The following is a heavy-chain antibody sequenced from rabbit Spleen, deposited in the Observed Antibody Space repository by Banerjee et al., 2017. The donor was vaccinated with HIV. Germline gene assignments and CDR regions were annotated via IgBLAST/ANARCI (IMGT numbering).Heavy chain of an antibody. D-gene: IGHD1-1*01. CDR1: GFDFSSSYY. V-gene: IGHV1S45*01. CDR2: INTATAKG. J-gene: IGHJ4*01. Sequence: QEQLVESGGGLVQPEGSLTLTCKAAGFDFSSSYYMCWVRQAPGKGLEWIGCINTATAKGVYATWAKGRFTISRTSSTTVTLQMTSLTAADTATYFCARDLTSVIGWNFNLWGQGTLVTVS. CDR3: ARDLTSVIGWNFNL.